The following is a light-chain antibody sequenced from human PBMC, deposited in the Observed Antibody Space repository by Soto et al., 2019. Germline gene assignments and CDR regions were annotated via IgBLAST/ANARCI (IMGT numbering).Light chain of an antibody. CDR2: DAS. Sequence: DIQMTQSPSSLSASVGDRVTITCHASQDINNFLNWFQQKPGRAPKLLIHDASSLEPGVPSRFSGDGSGTHFRLIISRLQPEDSATYDCQQYDNLPALTFGGGTKVEI. J-gene: IGKJ4*01. CDR1: QDINNF. V-gene: IGKV1-33*01. CDR3: QQYDNLPALT.